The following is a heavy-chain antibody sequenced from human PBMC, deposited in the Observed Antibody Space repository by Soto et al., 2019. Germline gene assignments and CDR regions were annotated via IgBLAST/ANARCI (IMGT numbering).Heavy chain of an antibody. V-gene: IGHV3-33*01. CDR3: VRYLREDGCISSSCFYFDY. J-gene: IGHJ4*02. CDR1: GFSFSTYG. D-gene: IGHD2-2*01. Sequence: QVQLVESGGGVVQPGRSLRLSCAASGFSFSTYGMHWVRQAPGKGLEWVAVIWDDGTNKYYADSVKGRFTISRDNSKNTLYMQMNSLRAEDTAVYYCVRYLREDGCISSSCFYFDYWGQGTLVTVSS. CDR2: IWDDGTNK.